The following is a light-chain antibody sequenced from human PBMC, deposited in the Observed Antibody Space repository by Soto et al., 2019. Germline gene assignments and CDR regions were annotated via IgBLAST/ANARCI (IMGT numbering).Light chain of an antibody. CDR3: ETWDSSLSVYV. Sequence: QSVLTQPPSVSAAPGQKVTISCSGSSSNIGNNYVSWYQQLPGTAPKLLIYENNKRPSGIPDRFSGSKSGTSATLGITGLQTGDEADYYCETWDSSLSVYVFGTGTKVTVL. V-gene: IGLV1-51*02. CDR1: SSNIGNNY. J-gene: IGLJ1*01. CDR2: ENN.